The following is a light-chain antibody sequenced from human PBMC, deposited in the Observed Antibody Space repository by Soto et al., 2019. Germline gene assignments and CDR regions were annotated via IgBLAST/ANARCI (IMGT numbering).Light chain of an antibody. V-gene: IGLV2-23*01. J-gene: IGLJ1*01. CDR2: EGS. CDR3: CSYAGSSTSV. CDR1: SSDVGSYNL. Sequence: ALTQPASVSGSPGQSITISCTGTSSDVGSYNLVSWYQQHPGKAPKLMIYEGSKRPSGVSNRFSGSKSGNTASLTISGLQAEDEADYYCCSYAGSSTSVFGTGTKLTVL.